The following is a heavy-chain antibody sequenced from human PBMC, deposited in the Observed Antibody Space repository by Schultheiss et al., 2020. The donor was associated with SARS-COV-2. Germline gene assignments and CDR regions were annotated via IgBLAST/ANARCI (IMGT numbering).Heavy chain of an antibody. Sequence: GGSLRLSCAASGFTFRNAWMSWVRQAPGKGLEWVGRIKSKTNGGTTDYAAPVKGRFTISRDDSKNTLYLQMNSLKTEDTAVYYCARGPDCSSTSCYGYWGQGTLVTVSS. V-gene: IGHV3-15*01. J-gene: IGHJ4*02. CDR2: IKSKTNGGTT. CDR3: ARGPDCSSTSCYGY. CDR1: GFTFRNAW. D-gene: IGHD2-2*01.